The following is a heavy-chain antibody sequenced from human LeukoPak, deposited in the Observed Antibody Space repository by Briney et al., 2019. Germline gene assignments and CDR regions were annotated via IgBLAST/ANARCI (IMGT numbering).Heavy chain of an antibody. D-gene: IGHD6-6*01. CDR1: GGSISSYY. Sequence: SETLSLTCTVPGGSISSYYWSWIRQPAGKGLEWIGRIYTSGSTNYNPSLKSRVTMSVDTSKNQFSLKLSSVTAADTAVYYCARVEYSSSSGICWFDPWGQGTLVTVSS. CDR3: ARVEYSSSSGICWFDP. J-gene: IGHJ5*02. CDR2: IYTSGST. V-gene: IGHV4-4*07.